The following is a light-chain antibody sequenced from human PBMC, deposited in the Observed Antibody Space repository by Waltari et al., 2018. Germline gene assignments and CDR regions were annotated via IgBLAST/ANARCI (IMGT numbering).Light chain of an antibody. CDR1: QGISNY. Sequence: DIQMTQTPSSLSASVGDRVTITCRASQGISNYLAWYQQKPGKVPKLLIYASSTLQSGVPARFSGSGSGTDFTLTISSLQPEDVATYYCQKYNSAPWTFGQGTKVEIK. CDR2: ASS. CDR3: QKYNSAPWT. J-gene: IGKJ1*01. V-gene: IGKV1-27*01.